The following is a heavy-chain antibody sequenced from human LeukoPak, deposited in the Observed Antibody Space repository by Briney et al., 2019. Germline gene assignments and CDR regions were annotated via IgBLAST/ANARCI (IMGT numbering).Heavy chain of an antibody. CDR2: IYYSGST. J-gene: IGHJ3*02. V-gene: IGHV4-59*01. Sequence: SETLSLTCTVSGGSISSYYWSWIRQPPGKGLEWIGYIYYSGSTNYNPSLKSRVTISVDTSKNQFSLKLSSMTAADTAVYYCARATLKAGNDAFDIWGQGTMVTVSS. D-gene: IGHD5-12*01. CDR1: GGSISSYY. CDR3: ARATLKAGNDAFDI.